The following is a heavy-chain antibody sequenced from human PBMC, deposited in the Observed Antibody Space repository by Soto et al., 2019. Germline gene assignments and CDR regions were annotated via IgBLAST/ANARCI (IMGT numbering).Heavy chain of an antibody. J-gene: IGHJ5*02. V-gene: IGHV1-18*01. D-gene: IGHD6-19*01. Sequence: QVQLVQSGAEVKKPGASVKVSCKASGYTFTSYGISWVRQAPGQGLEWMGWISAYNGNTNYAQKLQGRVTMTTDTSTSTAYMELRSLRSDDTAVYYCARDPVQWSPGVIAVAAPGWFDPWGQGTLVTVSS. CDR2: ISAYNGNT. CDR1: GYTFTSYG. CDR3: ARDPVQWSPGVIAVAAPGWFDP.